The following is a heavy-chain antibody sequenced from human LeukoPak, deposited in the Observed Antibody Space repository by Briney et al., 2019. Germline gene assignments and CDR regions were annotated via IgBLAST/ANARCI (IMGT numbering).Heavy chain of an antibody. CDR3: ARDLTHRRNYDNSGYQIVSAF. CDR2: ISAYNGNT. V-gene: IGHV1-18*01. CDR1: GYTFTTYG. Sequence: ASVKVSCKASGYTFTTYGFSWVRQAPGQGLEWMGWISAYNGNTNYLQKLLGRITMTTDTSTNTAYMELRSLTSDDTAVYYCARDLTHRRNYDNSGYQIVSAFWGQGTLVTVSS. D-gene: IGHD3-22*01. J-gene: IGHJ4*02.